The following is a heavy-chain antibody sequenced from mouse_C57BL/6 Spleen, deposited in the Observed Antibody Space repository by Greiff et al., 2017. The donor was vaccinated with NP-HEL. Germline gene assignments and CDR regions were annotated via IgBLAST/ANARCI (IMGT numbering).Heavy chain of an antibody. CDR1: GYTFTSYW. J-gene: IGHJ2*01. Sequence: QVQLKQPGAELVRPGSSVKLSCKASGYTFTSYWMHWVKQRPIQGLEWIGNIDPSDSETHYNQKFKDKATLTVDKSSSTAYMQLSSLTSEDSAVYYCARMRWGSFDYWGQGTTLTVSS. V-gene: IGHV1-52*01. CDR3: ARMRWGSFDY. CDR2: IDPSDSET. D-gene: IGHD1-1*02.